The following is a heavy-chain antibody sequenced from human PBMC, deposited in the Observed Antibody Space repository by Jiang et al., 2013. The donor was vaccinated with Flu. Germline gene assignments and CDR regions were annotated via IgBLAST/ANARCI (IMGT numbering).Heavy chain of an antibody. CDR3: ATGDGFYYNY. Sequence: GLVQPGGSLRLSCAASGLTFSRYWMHWVRQGPGKGPVWVSRINPDGSGISYADYVKGRFTISRDNAKNTLYLQVDSLRPEDTALYYCATGDGFYYNYWGQGTPVTVSS. J-gene: IGHJ4*02. V-gene: IGHV3-74*01. CDR1: GLTFSRYW. D-gene: IGHD5-24*01. CDR2: INPDGSGI.